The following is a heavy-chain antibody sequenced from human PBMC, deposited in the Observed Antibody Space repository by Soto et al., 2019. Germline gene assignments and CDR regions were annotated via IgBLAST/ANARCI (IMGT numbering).Heavy chain of an antibody. D-gene: IGHD5-18*01. V-gene: IGHV1-8*01. CDR2: MNPNSGNT. Sequence: GASVKVSCKASGYTFTSYDINWVRQATGQGLEWIGWMNPNSGNTGYAQKFQGRVTMTRNTSISTAYMELSSLRSEDTAVYYCARVKQLWFEGFVHIWGQGTMVTVSS. CDR1: GYTFTSYD. J-gene: IGHJ3*02. CDR3: ARVKQLWFEGFVHI.